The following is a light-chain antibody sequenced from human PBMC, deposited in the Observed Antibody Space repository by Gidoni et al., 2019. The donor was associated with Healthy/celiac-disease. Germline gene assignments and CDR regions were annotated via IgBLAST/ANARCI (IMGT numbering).Light chain of an antibody. CDR1: QSVLYSSNIKKY. J-gene: IGKJ1*01. V-gene: IGKV4-1*01. Sequence: DIVMTQSPDSLAVSLGERATINCKSSQSVLYSSNIKKYLAWYQQKPGQPPKLLIYWASTRESGVPDRFSGSGSGTDFTLTISSLQAEDVAVYYCQQYYSTPRTFGQGTKVEIK. CDR3: QQYYSTPRT. CDR2: WAS.